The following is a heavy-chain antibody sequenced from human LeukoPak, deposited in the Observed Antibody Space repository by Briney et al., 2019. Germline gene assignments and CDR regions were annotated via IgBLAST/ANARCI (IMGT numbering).Heavy chain of an antibody. V-gene: IGHV3-11*01. CDR1: GFTFSDYY. CDR3: ARRAAAGRCFDH. D-gene: IGHD6-13*01. Sequence: TGGSLRLSCAASGFTFSDYYMSWIRQAPGKGLEWVSYISSGGSTISYADSVKGRFTISRDNAENSLYLQMNSLRAEDTAVYYCARRAAAGRCFDHWGQGTLVTVSS. J-gene: IGHJ4*02. CDR2: ISSGGSTI.